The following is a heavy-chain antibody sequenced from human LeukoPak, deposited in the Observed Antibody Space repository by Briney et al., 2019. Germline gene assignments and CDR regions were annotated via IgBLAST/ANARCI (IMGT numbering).Heavy chain of an antibody. D-gene: IGHD4-17*01. J-gene: IGHJ4*02. CDR3: AKDRGYGEHEPFES. CDR1: GFTLSSYA. V-gene: IGHV3-30*18. CDR2: ASHDEVGK. Sequence: GGSLRLSCAASGFTLSSYAIHWVRQAPGKGLEWVAVASHDEVGKQFADSVEGRFTLSRDNSRDSVHLQMNRLRDEDTGVYYCAKDRGYGEHEPFESWGQGSLVAVSS.